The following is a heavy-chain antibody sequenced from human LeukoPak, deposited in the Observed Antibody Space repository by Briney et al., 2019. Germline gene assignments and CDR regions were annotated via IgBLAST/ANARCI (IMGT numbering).Heavy chain of an antibody. CDR1: GGSISSYY. CDR3: ARAKFRDSRGFDY. Sequence: PSETLSLTCTVSGGSISSYYWSWIRKPPGKGLEWIGYIYYSGSTNYNPSLKSRVTVSVDTSKNQFSLKLSSATAADTAVYYCARAKFRDSRGFDYWGQGTLVTVSS. CDR2: IYYSGST. V-gene: IGHV4-59*01. J-gene: IGHJ4*02. D-gene: IGHD6-13*01.